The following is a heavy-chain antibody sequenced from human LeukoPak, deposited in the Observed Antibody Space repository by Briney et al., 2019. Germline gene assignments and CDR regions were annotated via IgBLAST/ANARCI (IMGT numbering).Heavy chain of an antibody. CDR2: IKQDGSEK. V-gene: IGHV3-7*01. Sequence: GGSLRLSCAASGFTFSSYWMSWVRQAPGKGLEWVANIKQDGSEKYYLDSVKGRFTISRDNAKNSLFLQMNSLRAEDTAVYYCARVQSPRYCSSTSCYLNWFDPWGQGTLVTVSS. CDR3: ARVQSPRYCSSTSCYLNWFDP. J-gene: IGHJ5*02. D-gene: IGHD2-2*01. CDR1: GFTFSSYW.